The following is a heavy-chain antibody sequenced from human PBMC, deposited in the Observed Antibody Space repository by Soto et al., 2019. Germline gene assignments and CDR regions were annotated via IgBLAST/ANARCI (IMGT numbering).Heavy chain of an antibody. D-gene: IGHD2-21*01. V-gene: IGHV4-39*01. J-gene: IGHJ5*01. CDR2: VYHNGGA. CDR1: GVSIHNSHSF. Sequence: SETLSLTCTVSGVSIHNSHSFWAWIRQPPGKGLQFIASVYHNGGAHYNSSLKSRVTISVDTANNQVSLRMRSLTAADTAFYYCGRVVEGATRHTDPDSWGQGILVTVSS. CDR3: GRVVEGATRHTDPDS.